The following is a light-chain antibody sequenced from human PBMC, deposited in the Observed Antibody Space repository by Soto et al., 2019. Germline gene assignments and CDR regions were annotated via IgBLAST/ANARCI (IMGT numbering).Light chain of an antibody. Sequence: IQLTQSPSSLSASVGDRVTITCRASEGIANYLAWYQQQPGKAPKLLIYGASTLQGEVPSRFTGSGSGTDFTLSISSLQPEDFATYHCQQLFRYPLPVGQGTRLEMK. CDR1: EGIANY. J-gene: IGKJ5*01. CDR2: GAS. V-gene: IGKV1-9*01. CDR3: QQLFRYPLP.